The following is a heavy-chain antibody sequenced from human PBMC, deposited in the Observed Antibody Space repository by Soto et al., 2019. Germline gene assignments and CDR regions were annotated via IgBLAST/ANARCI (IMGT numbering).Heavy chain of an antibody. CDR2: IDYSGST. D-gene: IGHD5-18*01. J-gene: IGHJ4*02. V-gene: IGHV4-59*08. Sequence: SETLSLTCTVSGGSISGYYWSWIRQPPGKRLEWIGYIDYSGSTNYNPSLKSRVTISVDTSKNQFSLKLSSVTAADTAVYYCARRYGPCFDYWGQGTLVTVSS. CDR3: ARRYGPCFDY. CDR1: GGSISGYY.